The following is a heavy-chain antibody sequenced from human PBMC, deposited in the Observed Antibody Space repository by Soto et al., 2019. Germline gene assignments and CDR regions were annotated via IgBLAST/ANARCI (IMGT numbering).Heavy chain of an antibody. J-gene: IGHJ3*02. CDR3: AHRHEQGSFDI. CDR2: IYWNDGK. CDR1: RLPLSTPAAA. V-gene: IGHV2-5*01. Sequence: SGPTLVNPTQTLTLPRTFSRLPLSTPAAALGWIRQPPGKALEWLALIYWNDGKRYSPSLKNRLTITKDTSKNHVVLTMTKMEPVDTATYYCAHRHEQGSFDIWGQETKVTVS.